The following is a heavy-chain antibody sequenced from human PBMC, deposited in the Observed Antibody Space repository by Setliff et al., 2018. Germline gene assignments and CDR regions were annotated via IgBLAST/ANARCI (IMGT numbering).Heavy chain of an antibody. CDR3: ATYAVVVPAALYSSSWAFDY. CDR2: IIPIFGTA. V-gene: IGHV1-69*06. Sequence: GASVKVSCKASGGTFSSYAISWVRQAPGQGLEWMGRIIPIFGTANYAQKFQGRVTITADKSTSTAYMELSSLRSEDTAVYYCATYAVVVPAALYSSSWAFDYWGQGTLVTVSS. CDR1: GGTFSSYA. J-gene: IGHJ4*02. D-gene: IGHD2-2*01.